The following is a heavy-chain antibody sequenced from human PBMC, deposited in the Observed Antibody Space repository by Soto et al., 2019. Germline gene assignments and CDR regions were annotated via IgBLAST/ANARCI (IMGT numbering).Heavy chain of an antibody. CDR3: ARVNVTLDF. V-gene: IGHV4-39*01. Sequence: PSETLSLTCTVSGGSINTSTLFWAWIRQPPGKGLEWIASIHYSGNAYYNPSLTSRVTISRDTSKNRVSLELSSVTAADTAVYYCARVNVTLDFWGQG. D-gene: IGHD2-21*02. CDR1: GGSINTSTLF. J-gene: IGHJ4*02. CDR2: IHYSGNA.